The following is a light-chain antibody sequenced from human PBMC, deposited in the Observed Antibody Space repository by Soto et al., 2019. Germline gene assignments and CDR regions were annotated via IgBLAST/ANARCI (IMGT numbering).Light chain of an antibody. CDR2: WAS. Sequence: DIVMTQSPDSLAVSLGERATINCKSSQSILYTPNNNNYLAWFQKKPGQPPSLLIYWASTRESGVPDRFSGSGSGTDFTLTISSLQAEDVAVYYCQQYYNTFPTFGQGTKVEIK. CDR1: QSILYTPNNNNY. CDR3: QQYYNTFPT. J-gene: IGKJ1*01. V-gene: IGKV4-1*01.